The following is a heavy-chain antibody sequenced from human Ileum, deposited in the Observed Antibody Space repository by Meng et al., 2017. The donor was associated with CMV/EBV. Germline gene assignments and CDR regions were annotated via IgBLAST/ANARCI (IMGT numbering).Heavy chain of an antibody. CDR1: GFTFSSYS. Sequence: GGSLRLSCAAPGFTFSSYSMNWVRQAPGKGLEWVSSISSSSSYIYYADSVKGRFTIPRDNAKNSLYLQMNSLRAEDTAVYYCAREGGRRSAFAPANWFDTWGQGTPVTVSS. J-gene: IGHJ5*02. D-gene: IGHD3-16*01. CDR3: AREGGRRSAFAPANWFDT. V-gene: IGHV3-21*01. CDR2: ISSSSSYI.